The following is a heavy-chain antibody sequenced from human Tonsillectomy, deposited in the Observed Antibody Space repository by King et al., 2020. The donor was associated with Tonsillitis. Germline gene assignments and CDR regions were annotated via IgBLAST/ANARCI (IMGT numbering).Heavy chain of an antibody. J-gene: IGHJ4*02. Sequence: VQLVQSGGGVVQPGRSLRLSCAASGFTFSSYAIHWVRQAPGKGLEWVAVISYDGSNKYYADSVKGRFTISRDNSMNTLYLQMNSLRAEDTAVYYCARENPNYDVIDYWGQGTLVTVSS. CDR2: ISYDGSNK. V-gene: IGHV3-30-3*01. CDR1: GFTFSSYA. CDR3: ARENPNYDVIDY. D-gene: IGHD3-3*01.